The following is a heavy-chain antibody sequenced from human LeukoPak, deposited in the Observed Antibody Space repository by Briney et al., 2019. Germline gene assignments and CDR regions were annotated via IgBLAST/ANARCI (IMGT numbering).Heavy chain of an antibody. J-gene: IGHJ4*02. CDR1: GYTFTGYY. CDR2: INPNSGGT. Sequence: ASVKVSCKASGYTFTGYYMHWVRQAPGQGLEWMGWINPNSGGTNYAQKFQGRVTMTRDTSISTAYMELSRLRSDDTAVYYCARDAYDFWSGFINNYSDYWGQGTLVTVSS. D-gene: IGHD3-3*01. V-gene: IGHV1-2*02. CDR3: ARDAYDFWSGFINNYSDY.